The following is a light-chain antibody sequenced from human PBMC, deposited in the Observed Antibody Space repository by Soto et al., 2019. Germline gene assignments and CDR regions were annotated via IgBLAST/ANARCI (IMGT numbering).Light chain of an antibody. CDR1: QTISSW. J-gene: IGKJ4*01. CDR2: KAS. CDR3: MQRIEFPLT. Sequence: DIQMTQSPSTLSGSVGDRVTITCRASQTISSWLAWYQQKPGKAPKLLIYKASTLKSGVPSRFSGSGSGTEFTLKISRVEAEDVGVYYCMQRIEFPLTFGGGTKVDIK. V-gene: IGKV1-5*03.